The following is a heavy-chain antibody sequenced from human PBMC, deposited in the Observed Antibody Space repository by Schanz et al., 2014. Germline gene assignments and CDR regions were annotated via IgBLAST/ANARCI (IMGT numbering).Heavy chain of an antibody. J-gene: IGHJ4*02. CDR3: AKNQYDDVDLSSFYFDF. CDR2: ISGSGGST. CDR1: GFTFSDYS. D-gene: IGHD3-10*02. V-gene: IGHV3-23*04. Sequence: EVQLVESGGGWVQPGGSLRLSCAASGFTFSDYSMNWVRQAPGKGPEWVSAISGSGGSTYYADSVKGRFTISRDSSKNTLYLQMNSLRPEDTAIYYCAKNQYDDVDLSSFYFDFWGQGTLVTVSS.